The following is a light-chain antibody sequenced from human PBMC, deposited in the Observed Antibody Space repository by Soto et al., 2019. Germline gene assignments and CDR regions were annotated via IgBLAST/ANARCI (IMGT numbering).Light chain of an antibody. V-gene: IGLV2-23*02. J-gene: IGLJ3*02. CDR1: SSDVGSYNL. CDR2: EVS. CDR3: CSYAGSSTWV. Sequence: QSALTQPASVSGSPGQSITISCTGTSSDVGSYNLVSWYQQHPGKAPKLMIYEVSKRPSGVSNRFSGSKSGNTASLTISGLQAEDEAYYYFCSYAGSSTWVFGVGTTLNVL.